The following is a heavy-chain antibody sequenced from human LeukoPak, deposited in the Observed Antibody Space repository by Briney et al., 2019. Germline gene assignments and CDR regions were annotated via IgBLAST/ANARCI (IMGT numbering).Heavy chain of an antibody. CDR2: INPDGSEK. CDR1: GFSFGSSW. J-gene: IGHJ4*02. CDR3: ARDLAYSRLDY. D-gene: IGHD5-18*01. V-gene: IGHV3-7*01. Sequence: PGGSLRLSCAASGFSFGSSWMDWVRQATGKGLEWVASINPDGSEKYSVDSVEGRFTISRDNAKNLLYLQVNSLRVEDTAFYYCARDLAYSRLDYWGQGMLVTVSS.